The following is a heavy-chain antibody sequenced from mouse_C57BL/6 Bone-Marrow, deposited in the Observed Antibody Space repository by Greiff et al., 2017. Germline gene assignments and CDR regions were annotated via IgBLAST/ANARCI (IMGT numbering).Heavy chain of an antibody. D-gene: IGHD1-1*01. J-gene: IGHJ2*01. V-gene: IGHV14-4*01. CDR2: IDPENGDT. CDR3: TIYYYGSS. CDR1: GFNIKDDY. Sequence: VQLKESGAELVRPGASVKLSCTASGFNIKDDYMHWVKQRPEQGLEWIGWIDPENGDTEYASKFQGKATITADTSSNTAYLQLSSLTSEDTAVYYCTIYYYGSSWGQGTTLTVSS.